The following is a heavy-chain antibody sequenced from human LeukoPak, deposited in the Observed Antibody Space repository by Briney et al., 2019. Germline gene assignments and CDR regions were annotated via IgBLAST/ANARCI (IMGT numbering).Heavy chain of an antibody. CDR1: GGSISSGSYY. J-gene: IGHJ4*02. V-gene: IGHV4-61*02. CDR2: IYTSGST. CDR3: ARQRVTSIMITFGGVGPFDY. D-gene: IGHD3-16*01. Sequence: PSQTLSLTCTVSGGSISSGSYYWSWIRQPAGKGLEWIGRIYTSGSTNYNPSLKSRVTISVDTSKNQFSLKLSSVTAADTAVYYCARQRVTSIMITFGGVGPFDYWGQGTLVTVSS.